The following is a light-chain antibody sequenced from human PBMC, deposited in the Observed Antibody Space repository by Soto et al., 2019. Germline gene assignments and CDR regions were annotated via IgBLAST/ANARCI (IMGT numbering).Light chain of an antibody. CDR2: LGF. J-gene: IGKJ2*01. Sequence: DIVMTQSPLSLPVTPGEPASISCRSSQSLLHSNGYTYLDWYLQRPGQSPQLLIYLGFNRASGVPDRCSGSGSGTDFTLKISRVEAEDVGVYYCMQGLQTSYTFGQGTKLEIK. CDR3: MQGLQTSYT. CDR1: QSLLHSNGYTY. V-gene: IGKV2-28*01.